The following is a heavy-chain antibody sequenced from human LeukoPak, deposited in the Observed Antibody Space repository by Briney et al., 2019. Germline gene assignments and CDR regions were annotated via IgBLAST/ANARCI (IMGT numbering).Heavy chain of an antibody. V-gene: IGHV4-4*07. CDR2: IYSSGST. D-gene: IGHD6-19*01. CDR1: GASISSSY. J-gene: IGHJ6*02. CDR3: ARDPAVGANGDYYNYGMDV. Sequence: SETLSLTCTVSGASISSSYWSWIRQPAGKGLEWIGRIYSSGSTSYNPSLKSRVTMSLDMSKNQFSLRLSSATAADTAIYFCARDPAVGANGDYYNYGMDVWGQGTTVLVSS.